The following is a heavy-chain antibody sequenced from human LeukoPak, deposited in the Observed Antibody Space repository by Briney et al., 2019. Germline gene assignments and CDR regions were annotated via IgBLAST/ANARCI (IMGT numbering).Heavy chain of an antibody. CDR3: ARVRGVPAAWAIDY. CDR2: TLYDGRIK. V-gene: IGHV3-30*04. D-gene: IGHD2-2*01. Sequence: PGRSLRLSCAASGFILSGFAMFWVRQAPGRGLEWVAVTLYDGRIKYYADSVKGRFTISRDNSNNTLFLHMSSLREEDTAVYYCARVRGVPAAWAIDYWGQGTLVTVSS. J-gene: IGHJ4*02. CDR1: GFILSGFA.